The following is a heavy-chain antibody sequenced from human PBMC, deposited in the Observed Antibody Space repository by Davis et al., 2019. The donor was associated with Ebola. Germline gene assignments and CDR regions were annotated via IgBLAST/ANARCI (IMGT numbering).Heavy chain of an antibody. Sequence: GGSLRLSCEASGFTFSDFAMHWVRQASGKGLEWVGHIRNKANSYATVYAASLKGRFTISRDDSKNTAYLQMNSLKTEDTAVYYCSRHGDTIDYWGQGTLVTVSS. CDR3: SRHGDTIDY. D-gene: IGHD3-9*01. CDR1: GFTFSDFA. V-gene: IGHV3-73*01. J-gene: IGHJ4*02. CDR2: IRNKANSYAT.